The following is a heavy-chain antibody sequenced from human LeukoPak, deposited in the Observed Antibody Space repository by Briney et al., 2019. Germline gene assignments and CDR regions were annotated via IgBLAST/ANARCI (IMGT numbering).Heavy chain of an antibody. D-gene: IGHD2-15*01. CDR3: ANPGVDCSGGSCYGY. CDR1: GFTFSSYA. V-gene: IGHV3-23*01. CDR2: ISGSGGST. Sequence: PGGSLRLSCAASGFTFSSYAMSWVRQAPGRGLEWVSAISGSGGSTYYADSVKGRFTISRDNSKNTLYLQMNSLRAEDTAVYYCANPGVDCSGGSCYGYWGQGTLVTVSS. J-gene: IGHJ4*02.